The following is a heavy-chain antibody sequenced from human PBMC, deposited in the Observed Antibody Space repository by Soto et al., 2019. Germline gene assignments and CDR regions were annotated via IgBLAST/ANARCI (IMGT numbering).Heavy chain of an antibody. CDR3: ARARQRDTGRGMDV. D-gene: IGHD5-18*01. J-gene: IGHJ6*02. Sequence: PSETLSLTCSVSGGSISSYYWIWIRQPPGKGLEWIGYIYYSGTTSYNPSLKSRVTMSVDTSKNQFSLNLSSVTAADTAVYYCARARQRDTGRGMDVWGQGTTVTVYS. CDR1: GGSISSYY. CDR2: IYYSGTT. V-gene: IGHV4-59*01.